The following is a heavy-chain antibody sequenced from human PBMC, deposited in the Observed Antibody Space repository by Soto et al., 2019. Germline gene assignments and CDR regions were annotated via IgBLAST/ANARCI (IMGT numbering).Heavy chain of an antibody. CDR2: TKNRSKRYTI. J-gene: IGHJ4*02. CDR1: GFTLSDHY. D-gene: IGHD6-6*01. V-gene: IGHV3-72*01. Sequence: EVQLVESGGGLVQPGGSLRLSCAASGFTLSDHYMDWVRKAPGKGLEWVARTKNRSKRYTIEYAASVKGRFTISRDDSKNSLYLQMNSLKSEDTAVYYCTCWIAARCSWGQGTLVTVAS. CDR3: TCWIAARCS.